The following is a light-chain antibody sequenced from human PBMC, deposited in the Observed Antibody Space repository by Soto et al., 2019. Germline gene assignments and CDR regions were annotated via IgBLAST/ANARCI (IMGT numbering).Light chain of an antibody. J-gene: IGLJ1*01. Sequence: QSALTQPRSVSGSPGQSVTISCTGGSSDVGGYHHVSWYQQHPGKAPTLIIFDVSERPSGVPDRFSGSKAGNTASLTISGLRAEDEADYYCCSYAGTYTYVLGTGTKLTVL. CDR3: CSYAGTYTYV. CDR1: SSDVGGYHH. CDR2: DVS. V-gene: IGLV2-11*01.